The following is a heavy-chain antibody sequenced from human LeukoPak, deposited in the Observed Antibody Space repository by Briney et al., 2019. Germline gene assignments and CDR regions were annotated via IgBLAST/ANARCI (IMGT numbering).Heavy chain of an antibody. CDR1: GFTFSSYE. Sequence: GGSLRLSCAASGFTFSSYEMNWVRQAPGKGLECVSYISSSGRTIYYADSVKGRFTISRDNAKNSLYLQMNSLRAEDTAVHYCARGGVTFGYWGQGTLVTVSS. D-gene: IGHD5-18*01. V-gene: IGHV3-48*03. CDR2: ISSSGRTI. J-gene: IGHJ4*02. CDR3: ARGGVTFGY.